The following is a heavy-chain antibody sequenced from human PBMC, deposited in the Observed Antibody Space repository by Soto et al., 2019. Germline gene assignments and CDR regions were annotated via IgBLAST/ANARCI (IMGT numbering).Heavy chain of an antibody. CDR3: TTWKLELHYYYYGMDV. V-gene: IGHV3-15*01. CDR1: GFTFSNAW. D-gene: IGHD1-7*01. Sequence: GESLKISCAASGFTFSNAWMSWVRQAPGKGLEWVGRIKSKTDGGTTDYAAPVKGRFTISRDDSKNTLYLQMNSLKTEDTAVYYCTTWKLELHYYYYGMDVGGQGTTVTVSS. J-gene: IGHJ6*02. CDR2: IKSKTDGGTT.